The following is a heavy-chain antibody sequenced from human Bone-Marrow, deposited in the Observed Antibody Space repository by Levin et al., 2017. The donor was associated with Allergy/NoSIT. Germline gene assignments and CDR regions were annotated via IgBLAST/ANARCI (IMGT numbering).Heavy chain of an antibody. CDR2: ISYDGYDK. D-gene: IGHD3-10*01. V-gene: IGHV3-30*03. CDR3: ARGRVNYGSGGYFLDY. J-gene: IGHJ4*02. CDR1: GFIFSSYG. Sequence: GESLKISCAASGFIFSSYGMHWVRQAPGKGLEWVALISYDGYDKYYADSVKGRFSISRDNSKNTLDVQMNGLRADETAVYYCARGRVNYGSGGYFLDYWGQGTLVTVSS.